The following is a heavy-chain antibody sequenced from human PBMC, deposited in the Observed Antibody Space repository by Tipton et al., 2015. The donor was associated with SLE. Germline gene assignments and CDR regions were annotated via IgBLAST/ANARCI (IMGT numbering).Heavy chain of an antibody. CDR3: ASSESAAAYVFDI. Sequence: VQLVQSGAEVKKPGESLKISCKGSGYSFTSYCIGWVRQMPGKGLEWMGIIYPGDSDTRYSPSFQGQAIISADKSISTAYLQWSSLKASDTAIYYCASSESAAAYVFDIWGQGTMVTVST. CDR1: GYSFTSYC. D-gene: IGHD2-2*01. V-gene: IGHV5-51*03. J-gene: IGHJ3*02. CDR2: IYPGDSDT.